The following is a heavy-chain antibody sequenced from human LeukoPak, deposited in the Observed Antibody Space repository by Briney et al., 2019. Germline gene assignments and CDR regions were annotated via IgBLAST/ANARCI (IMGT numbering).Heavy chain of an antibody. V-gene: IGHV1-2*02. CDR2: INPITGGT. CDR3: ARDPGFYNFDY. D-gene: IGHD2/OR15-2a*01. CDR1: GYTFTGYF. Sequence: ASVKVSCKASGYTFTGYFMHWVRQAPGQGLEWMGWINPITGGTNYAQKFQGRVTMTRDTSISTVYMEVSRLSPDDTAVYYCARDPGFYNFDYWGQGTLVTVSS. J-gene: IGHJ4*02.